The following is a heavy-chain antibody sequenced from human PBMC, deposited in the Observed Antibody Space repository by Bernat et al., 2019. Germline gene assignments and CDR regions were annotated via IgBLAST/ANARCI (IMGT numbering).Heavy chain of an antibody. CDR3: ARALLYYDILTGYYPGAFDI. D-gene: IGHD3-9*01. J-gene: IGHJ3*02. CDR2: IYYSGST. V-gene: IGHV4-39*07. CDR1: GGSISSSSYY. Sequence: QLQLQESGPGLVKPSETLSLTCTVSGGSISSSSYYWGWIRQPPGKGLEWIGSIYYSGSTNYNPSLKSRVTISVDKSKNQFSLKLSSVTAADTAVYYCARALLYYDILTGYYPGAFDIWGQGTMVTVSS.